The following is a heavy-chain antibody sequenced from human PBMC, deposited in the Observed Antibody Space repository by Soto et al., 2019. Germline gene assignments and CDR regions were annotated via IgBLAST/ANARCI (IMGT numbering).Heavy chain of an antibody. CDR2: MYNTGST. J-gene: IGHJ6*02. V-gene: IGHV4-59*01. CDR3: ARDLWGYCGTDCYPLDV. D-gene: IGHD2-21*02. Sequence: SETLSLTCTVSGGSISGYYWSWIRQPPGKGLEWIGYMYNTGSTVYNPSFKSRVTISVDTSKNQFSLKLNSVTAADTAVYYCARDLWGYCGTDCYPLDVWGQGATVTVS. CDR1: GGSISGYY.